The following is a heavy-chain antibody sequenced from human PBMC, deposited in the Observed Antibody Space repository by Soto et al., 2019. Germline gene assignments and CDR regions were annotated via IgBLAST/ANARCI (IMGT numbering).Heavy chain of an antibody. CDR2: ISGSGCST. Sequence: GGSLRLSCAASGFTFSSYAMSWVRQAPGKGLEWVSAISGSGCSTYYADSVKGRFTISRDNSNNTLYLQMNSLRAEDTAVYYCAKDLTPVAGDYLAYFDYWGQGTLVTVSS. V-gene: IGHV3-23*01. CDR3: AKDLTPVAGDYLAYFDY. D-gene: IGHD4-17*01. J-gene: IGHJ4*02. CDR1: GFTFSSYA.